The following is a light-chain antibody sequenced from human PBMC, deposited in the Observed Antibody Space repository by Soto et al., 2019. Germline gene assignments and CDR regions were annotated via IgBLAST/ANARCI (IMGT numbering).Light chain of an antibody. CDR3: QKYNSAGT. CDR1: QGISNH. Sequence: DIQMTQSPSPLSASVGDRVTITCRASQGISNHLAWYQQKPGKVPKLLIYAASTLQSGVPSRFSGSGSGTDFTLTISSLQPEDVATYYCQKYNSAGTFGQGTKVDIK. V-gene: IGKV1-27*01. J-gene: IGKJ1*01. CDR2: AAS.